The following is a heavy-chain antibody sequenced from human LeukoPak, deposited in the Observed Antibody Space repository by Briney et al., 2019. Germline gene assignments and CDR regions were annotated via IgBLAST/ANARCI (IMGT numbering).Heavy chain of an antibody. V-gene: IGHV3-7*05. CDR2: IKQDGSEK. CDR3: ARASDPWLQLT. Sequence: GGSLRLSCAASGFTFSNYWMIWVRQAPGKGLEWVGNIKQDGSEKRYADSVRGRFSISRDNAKTSLYLQMNSLRAEDTAVYYCARASDPWLQLTWGQGTLVTVSS. D-gene: IGHD5-24*01. J-gene: IGHJ5*02. CDR1: GFTFSNYW.